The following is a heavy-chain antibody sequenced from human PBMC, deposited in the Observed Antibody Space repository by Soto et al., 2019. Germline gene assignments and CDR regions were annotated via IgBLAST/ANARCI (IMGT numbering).Heavy chain of an antibody. V-gene: IGHV1-69*13. CDR3: ARDPSYYYDSSGYPPDYYGMDV. CDR2: IIPIFGTA. J-gene: IGHJ6*02. D-gene: IGHD3-22*01. Sequence: SVKVSCKASAGTFSSYAISWVRQAPGQGLEWMGGIIPIFGTANYAQKFQGRVTITADESTSTAYMELSSLRSEGTAVYYCARDPSYYYDSSGYPPDYYGMDVWGQGTTVTVSS. CDR1: AGTFSSYA.